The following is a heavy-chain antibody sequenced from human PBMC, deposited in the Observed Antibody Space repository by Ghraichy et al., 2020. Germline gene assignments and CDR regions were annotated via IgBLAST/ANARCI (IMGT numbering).Heavy chain of an antibody. V-gene: IGHV4-34*01. J-gene: IGHJ4*02. Sequence: SETLSLTCAVYGGSFDSYYWSWIRQPPGKGLEWIGEINRYGSTNSNSSLKSRVRMSVDRIKNQFSLKVTSVTAADTAVYYCARGRKSSWQQGPLQFDYWGQGTLVTVPS. CDR1: GGSFDSYY. CDR3: ARGRKSSWQQGPLQFDY. CDR2: INRYGST. D-gene: IGHD6-13*01.